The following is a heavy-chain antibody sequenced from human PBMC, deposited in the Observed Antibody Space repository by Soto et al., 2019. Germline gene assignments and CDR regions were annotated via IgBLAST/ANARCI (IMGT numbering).Heavy chain of an antibody. D-gene: IGHD3-22*01. CDR1: GYTFTSYA. J-gene: IGHJ4*02. V-gene: IGHV1-18*01. Sequence: ASVKVSCKASGYTFTSYAMHWVRQAPGQGLEWMGWISAYNGNTNYAQKLQGRVTMTTDTSTSTAYMELRSLRSDDTAVYYCARITYYYDSSGYYLAPIDYWGQGTLVSVSS. CDR3: ARITYYYDSSGYYLAPIDY. CDR2: ISAYNGNT.